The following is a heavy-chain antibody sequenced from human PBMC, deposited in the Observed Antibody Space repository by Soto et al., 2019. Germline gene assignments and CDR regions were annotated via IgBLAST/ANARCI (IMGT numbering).Heavy chain of an antibody. V-gene: IGHV4-39*02. J-gene: IGHJ5*02. CDR1: GGSISSSSYY. CDR2: IYYRGST. D-gene: IGHD2-2*02. Sequence: SETLSLTCTVSGGSISSSSYYWGWIRQPPGKGLEWLGSIYYRGSTYYNPSLKSRVIISVDTSKNHFSLKLSGVTAADTAVYYCARDRAIAYSGFDPWGQGTLVTVSS. CDR3: ARDRAIAYSGFDP.